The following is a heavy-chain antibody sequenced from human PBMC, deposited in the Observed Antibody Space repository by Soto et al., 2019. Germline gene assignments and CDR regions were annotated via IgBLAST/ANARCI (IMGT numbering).Heavy chain of an antibody. CDR3: ARDLGYNYGHPFDY. Sequence: GGSLRLSCAASGFTFSGYTIHWVRQAPGKGLEWLALIWFDGSNKYYADSVKGRFTISRDNAKNTLYPQMNTLRAEDTAVYYCARDLGYNYGHPFDYWGRGTLVTVSS. CDR2: IWFDGSNK. V-gene: IGHV3-33*01. J-gene: IGHJ4*02. CDR1: GFTFSGYT. D-gene: IGHD5-18*01.